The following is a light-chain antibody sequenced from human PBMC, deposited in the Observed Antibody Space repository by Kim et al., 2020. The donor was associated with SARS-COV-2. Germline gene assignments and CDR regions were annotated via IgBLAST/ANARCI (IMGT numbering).Light chain of an antibody. CDR2: ETS. CDR1: QSINEW. J-gene: IGKJ4*01. V-gene: IGKV1-5*03. Sequence: STRYAAVGDRVTSKCRASQSINEWVAWYQQKPGKAPKLLIYETSILETGVQSRFSGRGSGTEFILTISSLQPDDFASYYCQHYDNFGGGTNVEIK. CDR3: QHYDN.